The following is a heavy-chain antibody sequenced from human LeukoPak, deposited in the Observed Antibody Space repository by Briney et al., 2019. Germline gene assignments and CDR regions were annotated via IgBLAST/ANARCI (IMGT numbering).Heavy chain of an antibody. Sequence: GASVKVSCKASGYTSTSYDINWVRQATGQGLEWMGWMNPNSGNTGYAQKFQGRVTMTRNTSISTAHMELSSLRSEDTAVYYCARGPHRYCSGGSCVIDYWGQGTLVTVSS. V-gene: IGHV1-8*01. CDR3: ARGPHRYCSGGSCVIDY. CDR1: GYTSTSYD. D-gene: IGHD2-15*01. J-gene: IGHJ4*02. CDR2: MNPNSGNT.